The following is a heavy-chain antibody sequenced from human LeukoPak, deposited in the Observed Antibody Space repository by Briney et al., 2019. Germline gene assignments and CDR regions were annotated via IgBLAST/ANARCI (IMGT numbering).Heavy chain of an antibody. V-gene: IGHV3-7*01. CDR3: ARAWIQLWFVGATVGLLDY. D-gene: IGHD5-18*01. CDR1: GFTFSSYW. J-gene: IGHJ4*02. CDR2: IKQDGSEK. Sequence: PGGSLRLSCAASGFTFSSYWMSWVRQAPGKGLEWVANIKQDGSEKYYVDSVKGRFTISRDNAKNSLYLQMNSLRAEDTAVYYCARAWIQLWFVGATVGLLDYWGQGTLVTVSS.